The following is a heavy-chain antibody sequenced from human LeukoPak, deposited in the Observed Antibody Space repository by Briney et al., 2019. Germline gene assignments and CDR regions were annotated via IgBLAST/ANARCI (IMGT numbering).Heavy chain of an antibody. CDR3: VRDYVWGTYDPDY. D-gene: IGHD3-16*01. J-gene: IGHJ4*02. CDR1: GFTCSNYW. CDR2: INQGGRGI. V-gene: IGHV3-7*01. Sequence: GGSLRLSGAGCGFTCSNYWRTWDRRSPEKRLEWLGNINQGGRGIYYLDSVKARFTISRDNAKNSLYLQMNSLRAEDTAVYYCVRDYVWGTYDPDYWGQGTLVTVSS.